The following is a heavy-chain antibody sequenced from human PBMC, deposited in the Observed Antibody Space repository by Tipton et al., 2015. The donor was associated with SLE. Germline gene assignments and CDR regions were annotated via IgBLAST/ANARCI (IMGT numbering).Heavy chain of an antibody. CDR3: AKTAHWNYIRYCDF. Sequence: SLRLSCAASGFTFTNYAMSWVRQAPGKGLEWVSLIFSGTASIYYADSVQGRFTISRDDSKSTVYLQMNGLRAEDTAIYYCAKTAHWNYIRYCDFWGQGALVTVSS. J-gene: IGHJ4*02. V-gene: IGHV3-23*03. D-gene: IGHD1-7*01. CDR1: GFTFTNYA. CDR2: IFSGTASI.